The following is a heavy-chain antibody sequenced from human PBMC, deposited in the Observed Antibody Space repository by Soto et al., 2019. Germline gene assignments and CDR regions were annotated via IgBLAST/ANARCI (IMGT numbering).Heavy chain of an antibody. D-gene: IGHD1-1*01. CDR3: ARDQTMRGPTTVDY. CDR1: GFTVSGKNY. CDR2: ISSDGSNI. J-gene: IGHJ4*02. V-gene: IGHV3-74*01. Sequence: RLSCEAFGFTVSGKNYVAWVRQAPGKGPMWVSRISSDGSNISYADSVKGRYTISSDNAKKTLYLQMNRLRDEDTAVYFGARDQTMRGPTTVDYWGQGPMDTVSS.